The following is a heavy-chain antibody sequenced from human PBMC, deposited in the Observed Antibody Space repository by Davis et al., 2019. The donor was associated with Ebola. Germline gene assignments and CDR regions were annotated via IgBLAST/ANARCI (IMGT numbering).Heavy chain of an antibody. D-gene: IGHD4-17*01. CDR2: IYYSGST. CDR3: AGITVNKEWLFDY. J-gene: IGHJ4*02. CDR1: GGSISSSSYY. V-gene: IGHV4-39*01. Sequence: SETLSLTCPVSGGSISSSSYYWGWIRQPPGKGLEWIGSIYYSGSTYYNPSLKSRVTISVDTSKNQFSLKLSSVTAADTAVYYCAGITVNKEWLFDYWGQGTLVTVSS.